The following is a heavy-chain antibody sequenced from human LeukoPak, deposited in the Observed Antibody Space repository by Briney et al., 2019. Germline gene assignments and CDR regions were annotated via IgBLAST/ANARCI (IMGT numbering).Heavy chain of an antibody. V-gene: IGHV4-4*07. J-gene: IGHJ4*02. CDR2: IYTSGST. CDR1: GGSISSYY. CDR3: ARDSSAAAGIYYFDY. Sequence: SETLSLTCTVSGGSISSYYWSWIRQPAGKGLEWIGRIYTSGSTNYNPSLKSRVTMSVDTSKNQFSLKLSSVTAADTAVYYCARDSSAAAGIYYFDYWGQGTLVTVSS. D-gene: IGHD6-13*01.